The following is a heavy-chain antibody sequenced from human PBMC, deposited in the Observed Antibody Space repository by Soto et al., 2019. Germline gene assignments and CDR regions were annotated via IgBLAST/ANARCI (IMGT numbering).Heavy chain of an antibody. CDR2: IIPQFPTP. Sequence: QVQLEQSGAEVRKPRSSVRVSCKSSGGIFRSNAISWVRQAPGQGLEWMGAIIPQFPTPYNAQKFQVRVTITADESTSTADMALDSLRSDDTAAYFCARDAADTPMVYWGQGTLLTVS. D-gene: IGHD5-18*01. J-gene: IGHJ4*02. CDR1: GGIFRSNA. V-gene: IGHV1-69*01. CDR3: ARDAADTPMVY.